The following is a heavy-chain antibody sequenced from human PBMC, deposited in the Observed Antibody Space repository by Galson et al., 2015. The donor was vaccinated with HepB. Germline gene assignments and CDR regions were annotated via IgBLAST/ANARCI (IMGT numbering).Heavy chain of an antibody. D-gene: IGHD6-13*01. J-gene: IGHJ5*02. CDR1: GFTFSSYG. CDR2: IWYDGSNK. V-gene: IGHV3-33*01. CDR3: ARGGSSSWCDWFDP. Sequence: SLRLSCAASGFTFSSYGMHWVRQAPGKGLEWVAVIWYDGSNKYYADSVKGRFTISRDNSKNTLYLQMNSLRAEDTAVYYCARGGSSSWCDWFDPWGQGTLVTVSS.